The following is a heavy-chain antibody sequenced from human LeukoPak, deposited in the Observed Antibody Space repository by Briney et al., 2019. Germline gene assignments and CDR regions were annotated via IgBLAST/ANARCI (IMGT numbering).Heavy chain of an antibody. V-gene: IGHV4-38-2*01. CDR3: ARHFNGQWELLENAFDI. CDR2: IYHSGST. D-gene: IGHD1-26*01. Sequence: PSETLSLTCAVSGYSISSGYYWGWIRQPPGKGLEWIGSIYHSGSTYYKPSLKSRVTISVDTSKNQFSLKLSSVTAADTAVYYCARHFNGQWELLENAFDIWGQGTMVTVSS. CDR1: GYSISSGYY. J-gene: IGHJ3*02.